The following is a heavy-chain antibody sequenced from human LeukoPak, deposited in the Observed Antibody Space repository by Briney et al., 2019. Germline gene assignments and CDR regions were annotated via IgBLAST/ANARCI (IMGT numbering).Heavy chain of an antibody. CDR2: IWYDGSEQ. J-gene: IGHJ1*01. D-gene: IGHD3-16*02. CDR3: AREGDSRWGELSP. CDR1: GFTFSTYA. Sequence: GGSLRLSCAASGFTFSTYAIHWVRQAPGKGLEWVAVIWYDGSEQYYADPVKGRFIISRDNSKSTSDLQMNSLRAEDTAVYYCAREGDSRWGELSPWGQGTLVTVSA. V-gene: IGHV3-33*01.